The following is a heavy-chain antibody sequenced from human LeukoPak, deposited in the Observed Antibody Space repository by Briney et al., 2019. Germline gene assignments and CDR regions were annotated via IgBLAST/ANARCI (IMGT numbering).Heavy chain of an antibody. V-gene: IGHV1-8*01. J-gene: IGHJ4*02. CDR1: GYTFTSYE. D-gene: IGHD4-17*01. CDR3: ARDGSYYGVDY. CDR2: MNPNSGNT. Sequence: ASVKVSCKASGYTFTSYEINWVRQATGQGLEWMGWMNPNSGNTGYAQKFWGRVTMTRNTSTSTAYMELRSLRSDDTAVYYCARDGSYYGVDYWGQGTLVTVSS.